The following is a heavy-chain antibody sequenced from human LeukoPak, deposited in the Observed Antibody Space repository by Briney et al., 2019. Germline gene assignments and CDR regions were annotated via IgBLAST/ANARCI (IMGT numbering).Heavy chain of an antibody. J-gene: IGHJ6*04. CDR2: INHSGST. V-gene: IGHV4-34*01. Sequence: SETLSLTSAVSGGSFSGYYWSWIRQPPGKGLEWIGEINHSGSTNYNPSLKSRVTISVDTSKNQFSLKLSSVTAADTAVYYCARRITMVRGVGYYYGMDVWGKGTTVTVSS. CDR1: GGSFSGYY. CDR3: ARRITMVRGVGYYYGMDV. D-gene: IGHD3-10*01.